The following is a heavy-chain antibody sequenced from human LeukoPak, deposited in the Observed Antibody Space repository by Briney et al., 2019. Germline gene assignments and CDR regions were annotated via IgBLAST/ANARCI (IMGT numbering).Heavy chain of an antibody. CDR3: ARVFTATGVRDYLDS. CDR1: GGSISSYY. CDR2: IYTSGST. V-gene: IGHV4-4*07. J-gene: IGHJ4*02. D-gene: IGHD1-1*01. Sequence: SETLTLTCAVSGGSISSYYRSWIRQPAGKGLEWIGRIYTSGSTNYNPSHKSRVTMSVHTSKNQFSLKLSSVTAADTAVYYCARVFTATGVRDYLDSWGQGTLVTVSS.